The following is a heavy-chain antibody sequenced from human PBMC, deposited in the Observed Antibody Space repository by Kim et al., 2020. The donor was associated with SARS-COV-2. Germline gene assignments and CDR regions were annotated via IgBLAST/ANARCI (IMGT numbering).Heavy chain of an antibody. J-gene: IGHJ4*01. Sequence: SETLSLTCTVSGDSLSSDYLIWNRQPAGKGLEWIGRIYTSGRTNYNPSLQSRVTMSVDMSKNQFSLKLSSVTAADTAVYYCASALGHWGHGTLVTVSS. CDR1: GDSLSSDY. CDR3: ASALGH. V-gene: IGHV4-4*07. D-gene: IGHD3-16*02. CDR2: IYTSGRT.